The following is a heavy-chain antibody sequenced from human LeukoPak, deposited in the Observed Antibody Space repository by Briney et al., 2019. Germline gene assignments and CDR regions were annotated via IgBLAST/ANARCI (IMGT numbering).Heavy chain of an antibody. CDR3: ARDRPYYDFWSGYYPYRNYYYYGMDV. J-gene: IGHJ6*02. CDR2: IYYSGST. CDR1: GGSISSYY. V-gene: IGHV4-59*01. Sequence: PSETLSLTCTVSGGSISSYYWSWIRQPPGKGLEWIGYIYYSGSTNYNPSLKSRVTISVDTSKNQFSLKLSSVTAADTAVYYCARDRPYYDFWSGYYPYRNYYYYGMDVWGQGTTVTVSS. D-gene: IGHD3-3*01.